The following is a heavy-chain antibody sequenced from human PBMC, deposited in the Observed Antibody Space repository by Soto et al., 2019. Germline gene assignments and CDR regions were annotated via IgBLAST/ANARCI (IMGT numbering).Heavy chain of an antibody. CDR2: ISYDGSNK. D-gene: IGHD2-2*01. J-gene: IGHJ5*02. V-gene: IGHV3-30-3*01. CDR3: ARRYKDGRRDCISTSCLFDP. CDR1: GFTFSTYA. Sequence: QVQLVESGGGVVQPGRSLRLSCAASGFTFSTYAMHWVRQAPGKGLEWVAVISYDGSNKYYADSVKGRFTISRDNSKNTLYLPMNSLRAEDTAVYYCARRYKDGRRDCISTSCLFDPWGQGTLVTVSS.